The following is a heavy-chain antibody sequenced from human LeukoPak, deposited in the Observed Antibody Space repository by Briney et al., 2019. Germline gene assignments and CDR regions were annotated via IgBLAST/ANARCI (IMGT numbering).Heavy chain of an antibody. CDR3: AGAIAAAGTDY. D-gene: IGHD6-13*01. J-gene: IGHJ4*02. CDR2: IYSGGST. V-gene: IGHV3-53*01. CDR1: GFTVSSNY. Sequence: GGSLRLSCAASGFTVSSNYMSWVRQAPGKGLEWVSVIYSGGSTYYADSVKGRFTISRDNSKNTLYLQMNSLSAEDTAVYYCAGAIAAAGTDYGGQGTLVTLSS.